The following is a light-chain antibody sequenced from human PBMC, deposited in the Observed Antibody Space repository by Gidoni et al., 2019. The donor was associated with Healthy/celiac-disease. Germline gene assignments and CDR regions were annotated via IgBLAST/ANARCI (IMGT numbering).Light chain of an antibody. V-gene: IGKV1-39*01. CDR3: QQSYSTPPT. Sequence: DIQMTQSPSSLSASVGDRVTITCRASQSIISYLNWYQQKPGKAPKLLIYAASRLQSGVPSRFSGSGSGTDFTLTIRSLQPEDFATYYCQQSYSTPPTFGQGTKVEIK. CDR1: QSIISY. CDR2: AAS. J-gene: IGKJ1*01.